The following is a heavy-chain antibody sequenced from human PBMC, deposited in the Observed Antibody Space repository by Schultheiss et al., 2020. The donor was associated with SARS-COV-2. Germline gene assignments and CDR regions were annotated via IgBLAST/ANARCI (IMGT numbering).Heavy chain of an antibody. CDR3: ARDPLAASGAFDY. Sequence: GGSLRLSCAASGFTFRSYAMRWVRLAPGKGLEWVSGIGETLDRTYYADSVKGRFTISRDNAKNLLYLQMNSLRAEDTAVYYCARDPLAASGAFDYWGQGTLVTVSS. D-gene: IGHD6-13*01. V-gene: IGHV3-23*01. J-gene: IGHJ4*02. CDR1: GFTFRSYA. CDR2: IGETLDRT.